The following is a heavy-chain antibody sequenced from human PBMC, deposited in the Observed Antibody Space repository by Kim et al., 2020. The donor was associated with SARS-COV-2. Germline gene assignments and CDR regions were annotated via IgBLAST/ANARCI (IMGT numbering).Heavy chain of an antibody. CDR2: IYSGGST. J-gene: IGHJ6*03. D-gene: IGHD3-10*01. CDR3: ARESITMVRGVVRYYYYYMDV. CDR1: GFTVSSNY. V-gene: IGHV3-66*01. Sequence: GGSLRLSCAASGFTVSSNYMSWVRQAPGKGLEWVSVIYSGGSTYYADSVKGRFTISRDNSKNTLYLQMNSLRAEDTAVYYCARESITMVRGVVRYYYYYMDVWGKGTTVTVSS.